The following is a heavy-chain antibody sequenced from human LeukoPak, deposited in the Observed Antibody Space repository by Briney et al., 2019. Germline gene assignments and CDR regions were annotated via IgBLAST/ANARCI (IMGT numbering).Heavy chain of an antibody. Sequence: GASVKVSCKASGYTFTSYYMHWVRQAPGQGLEWMGIINPSGGSTSYAQKFQGRVTMTRDTSTSTVYMELSSLRSEDTAVYYCAREGGEDYYDSSGYRGWYFDLWGRGTLVTVSS. V-gene: IGHV1-46*01. J-gene: IGHJ2*01. CDR1: GYTFTSYY. CDR3: AREGGEDYYDSSGYRGWYFDL. D-gene: IGHD3-22*01. CDR2: INPSGGST.